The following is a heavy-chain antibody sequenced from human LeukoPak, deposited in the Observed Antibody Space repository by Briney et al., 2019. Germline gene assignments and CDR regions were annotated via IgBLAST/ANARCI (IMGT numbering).Heavy chain of an antibody. CDR2: ISYDGSNK. CDR3: ASEVPRFDY. J-gene: IGHJ4*02. V-gene: IGHV3-30*04. CDR1: GFTFSSYA. Sequence: GGSLRLSCAASGFTFSSYAMHWVRQAPGKGLEWVAVISYDGSNKYYADSVKGRFTISRDNSKSTLYLQMNSLRAEDTAVYYCASEVPRFDYWGQGALVTVSS.